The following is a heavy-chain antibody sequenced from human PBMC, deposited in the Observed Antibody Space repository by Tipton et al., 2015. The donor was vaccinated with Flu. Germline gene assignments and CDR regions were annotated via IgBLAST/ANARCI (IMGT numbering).Heavy chain of an antibody. J-gene: IGHJ5*02. Sequence: PGLVKPSETLSLTCTVSGGSISSYYWSWIRQPPGKGLEWIGYIYYSGSTNYNPSLKSRVTISVDTSKNQFSLKLSSVTAADTAVYYCARHSILRGHFDPWGQGTLVTVSS. CDR3: ARHSILRGHFDP. CDR2: IYYSGST. V-gene: IGHV4-59*08. CDR1: GGSISSYY.